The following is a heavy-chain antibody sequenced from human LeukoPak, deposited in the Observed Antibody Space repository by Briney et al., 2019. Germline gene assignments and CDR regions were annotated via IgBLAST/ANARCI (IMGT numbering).Heavy chain of an antibody. CDR1: GFTFSSYG. CDR2: ISYDGSNK. CDR3: AKGALDYAIDP. Sequence: GGSLRLPCAASGFTFSSYGMHWVRQAPGKGLEWVAVISYDGSNKYYADSVKGRFTISRDNSKNTLYLQMNSLRAEDTAVYYCAKGALDYAIDPWGQGTLVTVSS. V-gene: IGHV3-30*18. J-gene: IGHJ5*02. D-gene: IGHD4-17*01.